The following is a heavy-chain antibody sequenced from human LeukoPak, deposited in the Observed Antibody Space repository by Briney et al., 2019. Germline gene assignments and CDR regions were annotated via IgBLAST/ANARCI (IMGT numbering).Heavy chain of an antibody. V-gene: IGHV3-74*01. CDR1: GFTFSSYW. D-gene: IGHD2-15*01. J-gene: IGHJ4*02. CDR3: ARGIGYCGGGSCSDY. CDR2: INSDGSTT. Sequence: GGSLRLSCAASGFTFSSYWMHWVRQAPGKGLVWVSRINSDGSTTSYADSVKGRFTISRDNAKNTLYLQMNSLRAEDSAVYHCARGIGYCGGGSCSDYWGQGTLVTVSS.